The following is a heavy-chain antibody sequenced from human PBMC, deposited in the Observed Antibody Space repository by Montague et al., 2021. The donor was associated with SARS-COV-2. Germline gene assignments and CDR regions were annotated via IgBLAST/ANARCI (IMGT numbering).Heavy chain of an antibody. V-gene: IGHV4-4*02. J-gene: IGHJ4*02. CDR1: GGGSISSSHW. Sequence: SETLSLTCTVSGGGSISSSHWWSWVRQPPGKGLEWIGEIYHDGSTNYNPSLKSRLTISVDKSENQFSLRLSSVTAADTAVYYCARGRVDTTMILVVFTGAADYFGSWGQGTLVSVSS. CDR2: IYHDGST. CDR3: ARGRVDTTMILVVFTGAADYFGS. D-gene: IGHD3-22*01.